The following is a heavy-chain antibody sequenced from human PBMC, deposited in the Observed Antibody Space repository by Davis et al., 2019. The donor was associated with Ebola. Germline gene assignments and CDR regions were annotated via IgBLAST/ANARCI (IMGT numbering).Heavy chain of an antibody. CDR2: VGNSVDDI. CDR1: GFIFSDYE. CDR3: VPGTWI. D-gene: IGHD5-18*01. Sequence: GEPLKISCEASGFIFSDYEMNWVRQIPGKGLEWVAYVGNSVDDIHYVASVKGRFTASRDNARHTLFLEMNNLKLEDTGVYYCVPGTWIRGQGMRVTVSA. J-gene: IGHJ4*02. V-gene: IGHV3-48*03.